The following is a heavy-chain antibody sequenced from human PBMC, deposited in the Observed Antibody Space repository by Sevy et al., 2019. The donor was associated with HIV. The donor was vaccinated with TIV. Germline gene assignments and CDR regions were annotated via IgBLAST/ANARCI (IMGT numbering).Heavy chain of an antibody. CDR3: ACLYNGFDY. CDR1: GFTFSSYK. Sequence: GGSLRLSCAASGFTFSSYKMIWVRQAPGKGLEWVSSISSSSTYISYADSVKGRFTISRDNAENSLFLQMNSLRAEDTAVYYCACLYNGFDYWGQGTLVTVSS. J-gene: IGHJ4*02. CDR2: ISSSSTYI. D-gene: IGHD1-20*01. V-gene: IGHV3-21*01.